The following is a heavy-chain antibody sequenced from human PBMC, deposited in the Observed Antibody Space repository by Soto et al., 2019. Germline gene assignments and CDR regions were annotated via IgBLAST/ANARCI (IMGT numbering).Heavy chain of an antibody. Sequence: GGSLRLSCVVSGFSFDNYAMHWVGHAPGKGLEWVSGISWNSGSKEYADSVKGRFTISRDNAKSSLHLQMSTLGAEDSAFYYCAKDTRPSLYTSSGFDHWGQGALVTVSS. CDR1: GFSFDNYA. V-gene: IGHV3-9*01. D-gene: IGHD6-13*01. CDR2: ISWNSGSK. CDR3: AKDTRPSLYTSSGFDH. J-gene: IGHJ5*02.